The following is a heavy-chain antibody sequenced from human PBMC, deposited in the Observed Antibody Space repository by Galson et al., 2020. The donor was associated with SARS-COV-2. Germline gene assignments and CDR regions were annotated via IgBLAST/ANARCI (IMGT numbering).Heavy chain of an antibody. CDR1: GGSINSGSYY. Sequence: SETLSLTCTVSGGSINSGSYYWSWLRQPAGKGLEWIGHIYPTGNTNYNPSLKGRVAISVDTSKNQFSLKMTSVTAADTAMYFCARDLPHSGSSFIWFDPWGQGILVTVSS. D-gene: IGHD1-26*01. V-gene: IGHV4-61*09. CDR2: IYPTGNT. J-gene: IGHJ5*02. CDR3: ARDLPHSGSSFIWFDP.